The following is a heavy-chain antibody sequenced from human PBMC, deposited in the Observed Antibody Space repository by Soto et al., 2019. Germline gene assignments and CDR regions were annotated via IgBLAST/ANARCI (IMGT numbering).Heavy chain of an antibody. CDR1: GGTFSSEN. D-gene: IGHD4-17*01. V-gene: IGHV1-69*01. J-gene: IGHJ4*02. Sequence: QVQLVQSGAEVKRPGSSVKVSCKASGGTFSSENINWVRQAPGQGLEWMGRIIHIFGTVDYAQKLQGRVTITADESTSTAYMHLSRLTSDDTAVYYCARDGDYADAGAFWGQGTLVTVSS. CDR2: IIHIFGTV. CDR3: ARDGDYADAGAF.